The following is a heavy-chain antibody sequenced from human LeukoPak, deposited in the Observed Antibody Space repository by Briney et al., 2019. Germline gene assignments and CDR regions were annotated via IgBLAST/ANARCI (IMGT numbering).Heavy chain of an antibody. CDR3: ARAPTTVTTNFDY. D-gene: IGHD4-17*01. V-gene: IGHV4-4*07. CDR1: GCFISSSY. Sequence: PSETLCLTCAASGCFISSSYRSWIRQPAGKGLEWIGRIYTSGSTNYNPSLKSRVTISVDKSKNQFSLKLSSATAADTAVYYCARAPTTVTTNFDYWGQGTLVTVSS. J-gene: IGHJ4*02. CDR2: IYTSGST.